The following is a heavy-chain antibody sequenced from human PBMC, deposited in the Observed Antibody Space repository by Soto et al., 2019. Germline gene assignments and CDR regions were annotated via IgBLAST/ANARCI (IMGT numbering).Heavy chain of an antibody. D-gene: IGHD1-7*01. J-gene: IGHJ6*03. CDR1: GGSISSYY. CDR3: ARGLETGTTVFYYYYYMDV. CDR2: IYYSGST. Sequence: PSETLSLTCTVSGGSISSYYWSWIRQPPGKGLEWIGYIYYSGSTNYNPSLKSRVTISVDTSKNQFSLKLSSVTAADTAVYYCARGLETGTTVFYYYYYMDVWGKGTTVTVSS. V-gene: IGHV4-59*01.